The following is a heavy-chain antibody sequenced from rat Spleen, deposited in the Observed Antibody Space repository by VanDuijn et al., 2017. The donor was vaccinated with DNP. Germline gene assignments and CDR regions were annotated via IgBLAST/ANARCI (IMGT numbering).Heavy chain of an antibody. CDR1: GFTFSDFP. D-gene: IGHD1-4*01. CDR2: ISTNGGGT. V-gene: IGHV5-46*01. CDR3: TRGLPGGNPTFDY. J-gene: IGHJ2*01. Sequence: EVQLVESGGDLVQPGRSMKLSCAASGFTFSDFPMAWVRQTPTKGLEWFATISTNGGGTYYRDSVRGRFTISRDNAKSTLYLQMNSLRSEDTATYYCTRGLPGGNPTFDYWGQGVMVTVSS.